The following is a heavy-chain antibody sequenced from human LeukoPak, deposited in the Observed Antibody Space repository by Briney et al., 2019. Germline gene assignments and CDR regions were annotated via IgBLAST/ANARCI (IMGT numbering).Heavy chain of an antibody. CDR1: GGSISSSNW. CDR2: IYHSGST. V-gene: IGHV4-4*02. Sequence: SGTLSLTCVVSGGSISSSNWWSWVRQPPGKGLEWIGEIYHSGSTNYNPSLKSRVTLSVDKSKNQFSLRLSSVTAADTAVYYCARAWKGLTGYSSSWYVSYFDYWGQGTLVTVSS. D-gene: IGHD6-13*01. CDR3: ARAWKGLTGYSSSWYVSYFDY. J-gene: IGHJ4*02.